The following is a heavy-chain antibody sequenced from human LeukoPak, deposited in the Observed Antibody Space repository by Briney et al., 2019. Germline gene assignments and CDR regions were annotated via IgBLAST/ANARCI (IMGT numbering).Heavy chain of an antibody. CDR2: ISYDGSDK. CDR1: GFTFSSYA. J-gene: IGHJ6*04. D-gene: IGHD2-8*01. V-gene: IGHV3-30-3*01. CDR3: ARDLRPQSTPLPNEDV. Sequence: GRSLRLSCAASGFTFSSYAMHWVRQAPGKGLEWVAVISYDGSDKYYADSVKGRFTISRDNSKNTLYLQMNSLRAEDTAVYYCARDLRPQSTPLPNEDVWGKGTTVTVSS.